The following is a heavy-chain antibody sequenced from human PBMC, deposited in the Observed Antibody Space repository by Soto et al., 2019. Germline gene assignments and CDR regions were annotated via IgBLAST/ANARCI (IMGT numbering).Heavy chain of an antibody. V-gene: IGHV3-43*01. CDR2: ISWDGGST. J-gene: IGHJ6*02. Sequence: GGSLRLSCAASGFTFDDYTMHWVRQAPGKGLEWVSLISWDGGSTYYADSVKGRFTISRDNSKNSLYLQVNSLRTEDTALYYCAKDRSGEAIPGYYYYGMDVWGQGTTVTVSS. CDR1: GFTFDDYT. D-gene: IGHD6-19*01. CDR3: AKDRSGEAIPGYYYYGMDV.